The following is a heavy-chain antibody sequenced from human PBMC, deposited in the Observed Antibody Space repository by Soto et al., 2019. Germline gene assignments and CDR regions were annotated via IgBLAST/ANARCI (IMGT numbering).Heavy chain of an antibody. CDR3: ARVCRLVAGTGPYYFDY. D-gene: IGHD6-19*01. CDR1: GGSFSGYY. CDR2: VNHSGST. J-gene: IGHJ4*02. V-gene: IGHV4-34*01. Sequence: QVQLQQWGAGLLKPSETLSLTCAVYGGSFSGYYWCWIRQPPGKGLEWIGEVNHSGSTNYNPSLKGRVTLPVDTSKHQFSVKLRAVTAADTAVYYCARVCRLVAGTGPYYFDYWGQGTLVTVSS.